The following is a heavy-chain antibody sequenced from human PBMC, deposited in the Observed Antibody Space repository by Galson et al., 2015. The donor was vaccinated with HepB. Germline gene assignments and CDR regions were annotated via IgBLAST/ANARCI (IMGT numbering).Heavy chain of an antibody. CDR3: ARDLKGLSYCSSTSCLQRSNYYYYYYMDV. CDR1: GFTFSSYW. Sequence: SLRLSCAASGFTFSSYWMSWVRQAPGKGLEWVANIKQDGSEKYYVDSVKGRFTISRDNAKNSLYLQMNSLRAEDTAVYYCARDLKGLSYCSSTSCLQRSNYYYYYYMDVWGKGTTVTVSS. J-gene: IGHJ6*03. CDR2: IKQDGSEK. V-gene: IGHV3-7*01. D-gene: IGHD2-2*01.